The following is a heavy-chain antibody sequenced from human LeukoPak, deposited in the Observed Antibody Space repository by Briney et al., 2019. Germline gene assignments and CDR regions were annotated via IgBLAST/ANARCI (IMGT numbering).Heavy chain of an antibody. J-gene: IGHJ4*02. CDR3: TNGDEITFGGLIVIQPTDY. CDR1: GFTFGTYD. CDR2: ISRGGAYT. V-gene: IGHV3-23*01. Sequence: HPGGSLRLSCAASGFTFGTYDMYWIRQAPGKGLECVSSISRGGAYTYYADSVKGRFTISRDNSKNTLYLQMNSLRAEDTAVYYCTNGDEITFGGLIVIQPTDYWGQGTLVTVSS. D-gene: IGHD3-16*02.